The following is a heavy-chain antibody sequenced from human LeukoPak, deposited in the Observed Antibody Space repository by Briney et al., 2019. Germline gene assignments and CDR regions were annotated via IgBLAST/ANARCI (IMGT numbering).Heavy chain of an antibody. CDR3: ARDHRTTVTVYYFDY. D-gene: IGHD4-17*01. Sequence: GGSLRLSCAASGFTFSAYGMEWVRQAPGKGLEWVAAIWSDASNKYYADSVKGRFTISRDNSKNTLYLQMSSLRAEDTAVYYCARDHRTTVTVYYFDYWGQGTLVTVSS. CDR2: IWSDASNK. CDR1: GFTFSAYG. V-gene: IGHV3-33*01. J-gene: IGHJ4*02.